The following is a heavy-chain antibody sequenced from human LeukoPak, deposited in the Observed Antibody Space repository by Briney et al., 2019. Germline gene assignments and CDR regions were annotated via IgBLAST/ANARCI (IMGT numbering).Heavy chain of an antibody. V-gene: IGHV1-2*06. J-gene: IGHJ5*02. Sequence: GASVKVSCKASGYTFTGYYMHWVRQAPGQGLEWMGRINPNGGGTNYAQKFQGRVTMTRDTSISTAYMELSRLRSDDTAVYYCAVEWDTVITLNWFDPWGQGTLVTVSS. CDR1: GYTFTGYY. D-gene: IGHD4-17*01. CDR3: AVEWDTVITLNWFDP. CDR2: INPNGGGT.